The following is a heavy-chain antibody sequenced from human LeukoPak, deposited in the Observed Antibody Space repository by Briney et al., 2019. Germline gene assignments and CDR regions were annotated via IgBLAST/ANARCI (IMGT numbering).Heavy chain of an antibody. D-gene: IGHD5-18*01. V-gene: IGHV3-21*01. CDR2: ISSSSSYI. CDR3: ARVGYSYGPTSYYYYMDV. J-gene: IGHJ6*03. CDR1: GFTFSSYS. Sequence: GGSLRLSCAASGFTFSSYSMNWVRQAPGKGLEWVSSISSSSSYIYYADSVKGRFTISRDNAKNLLYLQMNSLRAEDTAVYYCARVGYSYGPTSYYYYMDVWGKGTTVTVSS.